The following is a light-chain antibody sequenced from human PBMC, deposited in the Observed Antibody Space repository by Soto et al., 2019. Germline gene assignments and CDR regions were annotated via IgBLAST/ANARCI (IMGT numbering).Light chain of an antibody. Sequence: EIVLTQSPGTLSLSPGERATLSCRASQSVSSTYLAWYQQKPGQAPRLLIYGASNRATGIPDRFSGSGSGTDFTLTISRLEPEDFAVYYCQQYESSPTTFGGGTKVEIK. CDR1: QSVSSTY. CDR3: QQYESSPTT. J-gene: IGKJ4*01. CDR2: GAS. V-gene: IGKV3-20*01.